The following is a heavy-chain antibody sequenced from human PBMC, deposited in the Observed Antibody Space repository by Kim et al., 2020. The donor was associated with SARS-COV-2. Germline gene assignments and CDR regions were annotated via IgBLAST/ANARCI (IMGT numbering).Heavy chain of an antibody. V-gene: IGHV1-69*13. Sequence: SVKVSCKASGGTFSSYAISWVRQAPGQGLEWMGGIIPIFGTANYAQKFQGRVTITADESTSTAYMELSSLRSEDTAVYYCARDLVGAIPYWYFDLWGRGTLVTVSS. J-gene: IGHJ2*01. CDR3: ARDLVGAIPYWYFDL. CDR2: IIPIFGTA. D-gene: IGHD1-26*01. CDR1: GGTFSSYA.